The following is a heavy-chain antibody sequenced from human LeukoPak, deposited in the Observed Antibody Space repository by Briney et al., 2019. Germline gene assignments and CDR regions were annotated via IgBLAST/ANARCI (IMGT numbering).Heavy chain of an antibody. CDR3: AGSGYSSGYYGD. Sequence: GGSLRLSCAASGFTFSSYGMNWVRQAPGKGLEWVSSISSSSSYIYYADSVKGRFTISRDNAKNSLYLQMNNLRAEDTAVYFCAGSGYSSGYYGDWGQGTLVTVSS. D-gene: IGHD3-22*01. V-gene: IGHV3-21*01. J-gene: IGHJ4*02. CDR2: ISSSSSYI. CDR1: GFTFSSYG.